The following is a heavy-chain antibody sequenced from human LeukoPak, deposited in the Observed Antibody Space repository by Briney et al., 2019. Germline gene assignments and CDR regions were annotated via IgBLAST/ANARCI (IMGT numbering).Heavy chain of an antibody. CDR2: ISYDGSNK. J-gene: IGHJ4*02. V-gene: IGHV3-30*18. D-gene: IGHD1-14*01. CDR1: GFTFSSYV. Sequence: PGRSLRLSCAASGFTFSSYVMHWVRQAPGKGLEWVAVISYDGSNKFYPDSVKGRFTISRDNSNLYLQMNSLRAEDTAVYYCAKDGKKWQEPLESWGQGTLVIVSS. CDR3: AKDGKKWQEPLES.